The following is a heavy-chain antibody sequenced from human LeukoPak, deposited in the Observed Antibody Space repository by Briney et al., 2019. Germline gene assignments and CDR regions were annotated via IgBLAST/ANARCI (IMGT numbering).Heavy chain of an antibody. Sequence: GGSLRLSCAASGLTFSSYAMSWVRQAPGKGLEWVSAISGSGGSTYYADSVKGRFTISRDNSKNTLYLQMNSLRAEDTAVYYCAKDGYYCDSSGYYYFDYWGQGTLVTVSS. CDR2: ISGSGGST. CDR1: GLTFSSYA. J-gene: IGHJ4*02. D-gene: IGHD3-22*01. CDR3: AKDGYYCDSSGYYYFDY. V-gene: IGHV3-23*01.